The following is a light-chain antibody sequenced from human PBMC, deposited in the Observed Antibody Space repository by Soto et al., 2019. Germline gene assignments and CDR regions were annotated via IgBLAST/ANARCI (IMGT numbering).Light chain of an antibody. CDR1: QSVSSNY. V-gene: IGKV3-20*01. Sequence: IVLTQSPGTLSLSPGERATLSCRASQSVSSNYLAWYQHKPGQAPRLLVYGVSSRATGIPDRFSGSGSGTDYTLTISRLEAEDFAVYYCQQYAGSPGFTFGQGPKLEI. J-gene: IGKJ2*01. CDR2: GVS. CDR3: QQYAGSPGFT.